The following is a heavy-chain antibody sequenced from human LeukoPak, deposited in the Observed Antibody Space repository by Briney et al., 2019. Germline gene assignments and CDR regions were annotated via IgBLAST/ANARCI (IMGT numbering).Heavy chain of an antibody. CDR2: IYYSGST. CDR3: ARVSSSSWYFGWFDP. CDR1: GGSISSYY. Sequence: PSETLSLTCTVSGGSISSYYRSWIRQPPGKGLEWIGYIYYSGSTNYNPSLKSRVTISVDTSKNQFSLKLSSVTAADTAVYYCARVSSSSWYFGWFDPWGQGTLVTVSS. J-gene: IGHJ5*02. D-gene: IGHD6-13*01. V-gene: IGHV4-59*01.